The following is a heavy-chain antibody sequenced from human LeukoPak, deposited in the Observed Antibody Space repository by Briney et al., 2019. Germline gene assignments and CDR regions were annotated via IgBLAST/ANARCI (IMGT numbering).Heavy chain of an antibody. CDR3: ARGLIRYFASAY. V-gene: IGHV3-49*04. CDR1: GFTFGDYV. Sequence: GGSLRLSCTASGFTFGDYVMSWVRRAPGKGLEWVGFIRSKAYGGTTKNAASVKGRFTISRDDSRSIAYLQMNSLKTEDTAVYYCARGLIRYFASAYWGQGTLVTVSS. D-gene: IGHD3-9*01. J-gene: IGHJ4*02. CDR2: IRSKAYGGTT.